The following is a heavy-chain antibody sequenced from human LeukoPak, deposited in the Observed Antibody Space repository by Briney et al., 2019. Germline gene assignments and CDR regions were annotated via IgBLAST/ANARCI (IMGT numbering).Heavy chain of an antibody. V-gene: IGHV4-31*03. Sequence: SETLSLTCTVSGGSISSGGYYWSWIRQHPGKGLEWIGYIYYSGSTYYNPSLKSRVTISVDTSKNQFSLKLSSVTAADTAVYYCARDKTGDRFTYFDPWGQGTLVTVSS. CDR2: IYYSGST. CDR1: GGSISSGGYY. J-gene: IGHJ4*02. CDR3: ARDKTGDRFTYFDP. D-gene: IGHD7-27*01.